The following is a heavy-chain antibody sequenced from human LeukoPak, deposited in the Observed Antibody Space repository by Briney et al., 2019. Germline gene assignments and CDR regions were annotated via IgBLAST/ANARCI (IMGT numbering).Heavy chain of an antibody. V-gene: IGHV3-30*04. J-gene: IGHJ4*02. CDR1: GFTFSSYA. CDR2: ISYDGSNK. Sequence: SGGSLRLSCAASGFTFSSYAMHWVRQAPGKGLEWVAVISYDGSNKYYADSVKGRFTISRDNAKNSVYLEMNTLRAEDTALYYCASGSTLDYWGQGTLVTVSS. CDR3: ASGSTLDY. D-gene: IGHD3-10*01.